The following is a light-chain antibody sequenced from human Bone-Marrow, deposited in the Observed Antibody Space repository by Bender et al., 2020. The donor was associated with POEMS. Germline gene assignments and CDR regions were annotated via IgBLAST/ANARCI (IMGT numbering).Light chain of an antibody. CDR2: EVS. V-gene: IGLV2-8*01. Sequence: QSALTQPASVSGSPGQSITISCTGTSSDVGGYNYVSWYQQHPGKAPRLMISEVSKRPSGVPDRFSGSRSGNTASLTVSGLQAEDEADYYCSSYGGIKNVVFGGGTKLTVL. CDR3: SSYGGIKNVV. J-gene: IGLJ2*01. CDR1: SSDVGGYNY.